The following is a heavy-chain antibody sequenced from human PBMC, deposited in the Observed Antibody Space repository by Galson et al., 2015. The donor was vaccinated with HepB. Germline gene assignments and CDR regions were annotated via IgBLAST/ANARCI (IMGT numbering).Heavy chain of an antibody. CDR2: ISSSGSDI. V-gene: IGHV3-11*01. CDR3: ARSDKWFDP. CDR1: GFIFSDYY. Sequence: SLRLSCAASGFIFSDYYMNWIRQAPGKGLEWVPHISSSGSDIYYADSVKGRFTISRDNAKNSLYLHMNSLRAEDTAIYYCARSDKWFDPWGQGTLVTVSS. J-gene: IGHJ5*02.